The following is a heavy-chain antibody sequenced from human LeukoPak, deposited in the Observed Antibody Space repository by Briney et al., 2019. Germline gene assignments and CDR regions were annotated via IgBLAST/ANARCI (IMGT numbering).Heavy chain of an antibody. V-gene: IGHV3-20*04. J-gene: IGHJ4*02. CDR1: GFTFDDYG. CDR2: INWNGGST. Sequence: GGSLRLSCAASGFTFDDYGMSWVRQAPGKGLEWVSGINWNGGSTGYADSVKGRFTISRDNAKNSLYLQMNSLRAEDTALYYFARETIREVFLWFGELSPGYFDYWGQGTLVTVSS. CDR3: ARETIREVFLWFGELSPGYFDY. D-gene: IGHD3-10*01.